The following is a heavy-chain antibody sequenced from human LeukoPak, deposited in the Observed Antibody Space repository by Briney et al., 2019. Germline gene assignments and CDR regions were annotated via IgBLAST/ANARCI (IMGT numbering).Heavy chain of an antibody. CDR2: IYYSGST. V-gene: IGHV4-39*07. J-gene: IGHJ4*02. D-gene: IGHD6-13*01. Sequence: PSETLSLTCTVSGGSISSSSYYWGWIRQPPGKGLEWIGSIYYSGSTYYNPSLKSRFTMSVDTSKNQFSLKLSSVTAADTAVYYCARDVAAADYYFDYWGQGTLVTVSS. CDR1: GGSISSSSYY. CDR3: ARDVAAADYYFDY.